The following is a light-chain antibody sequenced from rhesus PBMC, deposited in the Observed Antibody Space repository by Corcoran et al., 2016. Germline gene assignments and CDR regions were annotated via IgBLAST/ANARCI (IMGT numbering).Light chain of an antibody. V-gene: IGLV2-32*02. Sequence: QAALSQPRSVSGSPGQSVTISCTVTSSDIGGYNYVSWYLQHPGTAPKLMIYEVNKRPSGVSDRFSGSKSANTASLTISGLQAEDEADYYCCSYAGGNTYIFGGGTRLTVL. CDR3: CSYAGGNTYI. CDR2: EVN. J-gene: IGLJ1*01. CDR1: SSDIGGYNY.